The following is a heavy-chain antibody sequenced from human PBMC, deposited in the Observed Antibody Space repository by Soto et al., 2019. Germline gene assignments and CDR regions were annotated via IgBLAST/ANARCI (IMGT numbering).Heavy chain of an antibody. Sequence: QVQVVQSGAEVKKPGASVKVSCKASGYTFIGYYMHWVRQAPGQGLEWMGWINPKSGGTNYAQKFQGWVTMTRDTSISTAYMELSRLRSDDTAVYYCARGVVRDYYYYGMDVWGQGTTVTVSS. J-gene: IGHJ6*02. V-gene: IGHV1-2*04. CDR2: INPKSGGT. D-gene: IGHD2-15*01. CDR3: ARGVVRDYYYYGMDV. CDR1: GYTFIGYY.